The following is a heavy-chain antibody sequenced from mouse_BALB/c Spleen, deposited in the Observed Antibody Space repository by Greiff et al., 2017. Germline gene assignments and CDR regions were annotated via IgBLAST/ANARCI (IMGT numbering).Heavy chain of an antibody. J-gene: IGHJ1*01. Sequence: QVQLQQSGPGLVQPSQSLSITCTVSGFSLTSYGVHWVRQSPGKGLEWLGVIWSGGSTDYNAAFISRLSISKDNSKSQVFFKMNSLQANDTAIYYCARNELLRNWYFDVWGAGTTVTVSS. D-gene: IGHD1-1*01. CDR3: ARNELLRNWYFDV. CDR1: GFSLTSYG. CDR2: IWSGGST. V-gene: IGHV2-2*02.